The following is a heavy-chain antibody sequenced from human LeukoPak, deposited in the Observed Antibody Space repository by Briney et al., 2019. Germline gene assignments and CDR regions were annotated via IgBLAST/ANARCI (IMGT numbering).Heavy chain of an antibody. CDR3: AREGYTYGHGVDY. D-gene: IGHD5-18*01. V-gene: IGHV3-69-1*01. CDR1: GFNFIGYS. Sequence: GGSLRLSCAASGFNFIGYSMSWVRRPPGKGLEWVSSISSSDSTYYADSVKGRFTVSRDNAGNFLYLHVDTLRPDDTAVYYCAREGYTYGHGVDYWGQGTLVTVSS. CDR2: ISSSDST. J-gene: IGHJ4*02.